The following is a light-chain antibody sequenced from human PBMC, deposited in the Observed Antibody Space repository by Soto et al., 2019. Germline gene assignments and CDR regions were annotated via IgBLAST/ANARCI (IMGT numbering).Light chain of an antibody. V-gene: IGKV1-9*01. CDR3: QQVNSYPYT. J-gene: IGKJ2*01. CDR1: QGISSF. Sequence: DIQLTQSPSFLSASVGDRVTISCRASQGISSFLAWYQQKPGKAPQLLIYAASTLQSGVPSGFSGSGSGTEFTLTISSLQPEDFATYYCQQVNSYPYTFGQGTKLEIK. CDR2: AAS.